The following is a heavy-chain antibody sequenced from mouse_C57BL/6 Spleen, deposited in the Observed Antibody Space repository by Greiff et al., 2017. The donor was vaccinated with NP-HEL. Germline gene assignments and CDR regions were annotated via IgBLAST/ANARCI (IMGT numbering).Heavy chain of an antibody. CDR3: VRGRVDYDYDEDYYDMDY. J-gene: IGHJ4*01. D-gene: IGHD2-4*01. V-gene: IGHV1-53*01. CDR2: INPSNGGT. Sequence: QVQLQQPGTELVKPGASVKLSCKASGYTFTSYWMHWVKQSPGQGLEWIGNINPSNGGTNSNEKFKSKATLTVDKSSSTAYMQLSSLTSGDSAGYNGVRGRVDYDYDEDYYDMDYWGQGTSVTVSS. CDR1: GYTFTSYW.